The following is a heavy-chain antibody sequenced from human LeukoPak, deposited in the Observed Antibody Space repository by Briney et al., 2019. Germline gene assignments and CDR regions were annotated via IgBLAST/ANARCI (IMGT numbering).Heavy chain of an antibody. CDR2: IKSKTDGGTT. CDR1: AFTFSNAW. CDR3: TTEERVSSGYCSGGSCYIDY. Sequence: GGSLRLSCAASAFTFSNAWMNWVRQAPGKGLEWVGRIKSKTDGGTTDYAAPVKGRFTISRDYSKNTLYLQMNSLKPEDTAVYYCTTEERVSSGYCSGGSCYIDYWGQGTLVTVSS. V-gene: IGHV3-15*01. J-gene: IGHJ4*02. D-gene: IGHD2-15*01.